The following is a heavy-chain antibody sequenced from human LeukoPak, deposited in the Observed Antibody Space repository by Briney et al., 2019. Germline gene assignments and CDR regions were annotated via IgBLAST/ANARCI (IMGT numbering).Heavy chain of an antibody. Sequence: GGSLRLSCAASGFTFSSYPMSWVRQAPGKGLEWVSALSGSGSATYYADSVRGRFTISRDNSKNTLYVQMNSLRVEDTAVYYCAKDHGEYSSGCFDYWGQGTLVTVSS. CDR1: GFTFSSYP. CDR2: LSGSGSAT. D-gene: IGHD6-19*01. J-gene: IGHJ4*02. CDR3: AKDHGEYSSGCFDY. V-gene: IGHV3-23*01.